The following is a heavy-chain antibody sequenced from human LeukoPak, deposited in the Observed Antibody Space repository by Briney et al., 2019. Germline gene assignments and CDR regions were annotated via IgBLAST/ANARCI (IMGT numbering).Heavy chain of an antibody. CDR3: ARDHYYDGRGRFDP. J-gene: IGHJ5*02. CDR1: GGSFTSGIYH. D-gene: IGHD3-16*01. CDR2: VYFDGGT. V-gene: IGHV4-39*07. Sequence: PSAPLSLTCTVSGGSFTSGIYHWGWIRQSPGQGLEWIGSVYFDGGTHYNPSLQSRVTVSIDTSKNQFSLRLSSVTAADTALYYCARDHYYDGRGRFDPWGQGTLVTVSS.